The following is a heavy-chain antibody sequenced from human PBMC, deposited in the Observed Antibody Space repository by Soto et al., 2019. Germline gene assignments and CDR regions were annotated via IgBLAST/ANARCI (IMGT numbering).Heavy chain of an antibody. CDR1: GYTFTTYG. Sequence: QVQLVQSGPEVKKPGASVKVSCKTSGYTFTTYGISWVRQAPGQGLEWMGWISTNKGNTNYAQKFQGRVTMTTDTSTSKAYMELRSLRSDDTAVYYCAPRSPAFDFWGQGTLVTVSS. V-gene: IGHV1-18*01. CDR3: APRSPAFDF. CDR2: ISTNKGNT. J-gene: IGHJ4*02.